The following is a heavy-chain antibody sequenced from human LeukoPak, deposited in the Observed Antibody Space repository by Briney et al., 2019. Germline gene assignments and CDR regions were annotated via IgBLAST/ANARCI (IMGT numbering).Heavy chain of an antibody. Sequence: SQTLSLTCTVSGGSISSGGYYWSWIRQPPGKGLEWIGYIYHSGSTYYNPSLKSRVTISVDRSKNQFSLKLSSVTAADTAVYYCARDSSSSGGFDYWGQGTLVTVSS. V-gene: IGHV4-30-2*01. D-gene: IGHD6-6*01. CDR3: ARDSSSSGGFDY. CDR2: IYHSGST. CDR1: GGSISSGGYY. J-gene: IGHJ4*02.